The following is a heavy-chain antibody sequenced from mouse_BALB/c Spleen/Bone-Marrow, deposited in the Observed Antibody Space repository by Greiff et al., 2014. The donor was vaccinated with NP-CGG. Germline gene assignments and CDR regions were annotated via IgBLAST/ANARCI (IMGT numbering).Heavy chain of an antibody. D-gene: IGHD1-1*01. CDR2: ISYSGST. J-gene: IGHJ4*01. Sequence: VQLQQSGPSLVKPSQTLSLTCSVTGDSITSGYWNWVRKFPGNKLEYMGYISYSGSTYYNPSLKSRISITRDTSKNQYYLQLNSVTTEDTATYYCARILLRSYAMDYWGQGTSVTVSS. CDR1: GDSITSGY. CDR3: ARILLRSYAMDY. V-gene: IGHV3-8*02.